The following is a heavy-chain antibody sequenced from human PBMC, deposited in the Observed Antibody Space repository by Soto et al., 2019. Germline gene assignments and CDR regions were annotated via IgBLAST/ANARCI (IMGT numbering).Heavy chain of an antibody. CDR3: AKEGYYDSSGYYYRFFDY. V-gene: IGHV3-23*01. D-gene: IGHD3-22*01. CDR2: ISGSGGST. Sequence: EVQLLESGGGLVQPGGSLRLSCAASGFTFSSYAMSWVRQAPGKGLEWVSAISGSGGSTYYADSVKGRFTISRDNSKNTLYLQMNSLRAEDTAVYYCAKEGYYDSSGYYYRFFDYWGQGTLVTVSS. CDR1: GFTFSSYA. J-gene: IGHJ4*02.